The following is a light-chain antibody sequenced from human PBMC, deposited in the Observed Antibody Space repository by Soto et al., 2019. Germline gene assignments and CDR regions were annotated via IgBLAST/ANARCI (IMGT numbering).Light chain of an antibody. V-gene: IGLV2-14*01. CDR2: EVS. J-gene: IGLJ3*02. Sequence: QSALTQPASVSGSPGQSITISCTETSGDVGGYNYVSWYQQHPGKAPKLMIYEVSNRPSGVSNRFSGSKSGNTASLTISGLQAEDEATYYCGSHTSSNTRVFGGGTKLTVL. CDR3: GSHTSSNTRV. CDR1: SGDVGGYNY.